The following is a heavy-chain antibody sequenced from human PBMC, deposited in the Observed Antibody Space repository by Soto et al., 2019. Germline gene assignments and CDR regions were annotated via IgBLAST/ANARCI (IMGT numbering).Heavy chain of an antibody. D-gene: IGHD3-22*01. V-gene: IGHV1-18*01. CDR1: GYTFSSYG. J-gene: IGHJ6*02. CDR2: ISPYDGNT. Sequence: ASVKVSCKASGYTFSSYGINWVRQAPGQGLEWLGWISPYDGNTKYAHILQGRVSMTTDTSTKTAYMEVRSLRSDDTAVYYCARGGYYDSSGSRNYHYYGMNVWGQGTTVTXSS. CDR3: ARGGYYDSSGSRNYHYYGMNV.